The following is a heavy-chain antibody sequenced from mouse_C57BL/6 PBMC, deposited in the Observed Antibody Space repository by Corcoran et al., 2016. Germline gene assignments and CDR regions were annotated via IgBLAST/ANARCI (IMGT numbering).Heavy chain of an antibody. Sequence: QIQLVQSGPELKKTGETVKISCKASGYTFTTYGMSWVKQSPGKGLKWMGWINTYSGVPTYADDFKGRFAFSLETSASTAYLQINNLKNEDTATYFCAREITTVVGDYWGQGTTLTVSS. CDR2: INTYSGVP. CDR3: AREITTVVGDY. J-gene: IGHJ2*01. D-gene: IGHD1-1*01. V-gene: IGHV9-3*01. CDR1: GYTFTTYG.